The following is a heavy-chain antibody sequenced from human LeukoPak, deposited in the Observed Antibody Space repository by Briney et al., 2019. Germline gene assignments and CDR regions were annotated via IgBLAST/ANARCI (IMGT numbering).Heavy chain of an antibody. Sequence: SETLSLTCTVSSGSMSNYYWHWVRQPAGKGLEWIGHIYSSGTTNYNPSLKSRVTMSLDTSRNQFSLNLTSLTAADTAVYYCASGGNSGSYSLLWGQGTLVTVSP. D-gene: IGHD3-10*01. CDR2: IYSSGTT. CDR1: SGSMSNYY. J-gene: IGHJ4*02. CDR3: ASGGNSGSYSLL. V-gene: IGHV4-4*07.